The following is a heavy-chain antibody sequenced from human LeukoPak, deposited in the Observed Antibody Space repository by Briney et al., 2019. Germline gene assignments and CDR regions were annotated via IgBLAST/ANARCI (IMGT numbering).Heavy chain of an antibody. CDR3: ARGLPDFWSGD. CDR1: GGTFSSYA. V-gene: IGHV1-69*05. J-gene: IGHJ4*02. Sequence: SVKVSCKASGGTFSSYAISWVRQAPGQGLEWMGGIIPIFGTANYAQKFQGRVTITTDESTSTAYMEMSSLRAADTAVYSCARGLPDFWSGDWGQGTLVTVSS. D-gene: IGHD3-3*01. CDR2: IIPIFGTA.